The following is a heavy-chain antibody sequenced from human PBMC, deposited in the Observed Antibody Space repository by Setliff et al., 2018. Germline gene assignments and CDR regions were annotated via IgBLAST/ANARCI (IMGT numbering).Heavy chain of an antibody. Sequence: WASVKVSCKTSGYTFTTYGISWLRQAPGQGLEWMGWISVYSGNTDYAQNFQGRVTMTADTSTSTAYMELRSLTSDDTAVYYCARRPRAVYGSGRRNWFLDYWGQGTLVTVSS. V-gene: IGHV1-18*01. CDR3: ARRPRAVYGSGRRNWFLDY. D-gene: IGHD3-10*01. CDR1: GYTFTTYG. J-gene: IGHJ4*02. CDR2: ISVYSGNT.